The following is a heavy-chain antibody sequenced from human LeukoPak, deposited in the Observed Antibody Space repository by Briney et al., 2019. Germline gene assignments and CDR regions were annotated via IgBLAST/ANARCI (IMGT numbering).Heavy chain of an antibody. CDR3: ARGLATTGAY. CDR2: ISGSGGST. V-gene: IGHV3-23*01. CDR1: GFTFSSYA. Sequence: GGSLRLSCAASGFTFSSYAMSWVRQAPGKGLEWVSAISGSGGSTYYADSVKGRFTISRDNSKNTLYLQMNSLRAGDTALYYCARGLATTGAYWGQGTLVTVSS. J-gene: IGHJ4*02. D-gene: IGHD1/OR15-1a*01.